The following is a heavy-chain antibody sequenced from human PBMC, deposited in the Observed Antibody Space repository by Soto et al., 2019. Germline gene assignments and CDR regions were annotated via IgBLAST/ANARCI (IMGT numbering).Heavy chain of an antibody. CDR3: ARSWSGAKTALDY. J-gene: IGHJ4*02. V-gene: IGHV1-69*06. CDR2: IIPIFGTA. D-gene: IGHD3-10*01. Sequence: ASVKVSCKASGGTFSSYSISWVRQAPGQGLEWMGGIIPIFGTANYAQKFQGRVTITADKSTSTAYMELSSLRPEDTAVYYCARSWSGAKTALDYWGQGTLVTVSS. CDR1: GGTFSSYS.